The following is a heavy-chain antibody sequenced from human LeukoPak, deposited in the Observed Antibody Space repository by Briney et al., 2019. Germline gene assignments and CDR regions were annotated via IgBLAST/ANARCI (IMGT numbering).Heavy chain of an antibody. J-gene: IGHJ5*02. Sequence: ASVKVSCKASGYTFTGYYIHWVRQAPGQGLEWMGWISAYNGNTNYAQKLQGRVTMTTDTSTSTAYMELRSLRSDDTAVYYCARQSIRNWFDPWGQGTLVTVSS. CDR1: GYTFTGYY. D-gene: IGHD6-6*01. V-gene: IGHV1-18*04. CDR3: ARQSIRNWFDP. CDR2: ISAYNGNT.